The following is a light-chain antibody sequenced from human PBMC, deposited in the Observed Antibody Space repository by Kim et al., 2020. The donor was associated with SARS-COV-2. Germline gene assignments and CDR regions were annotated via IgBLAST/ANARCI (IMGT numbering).Light chain of an antibody. CDR3: QHYGSSLFT. Sequence: EIVLTQSPGTLSLSPGERATLSCRASQSVSSSYLVWYQQKPGQAPRLLIYGVSSRATGIPDRFSGSGSGTDFTLTISRLEPEDYAVYYCQHYGSSLFTFGPGTKVDIK. CDR2: GVS. CDR1: QSVSSSY. V-gene: IGKV3-20*01. J-gene: IGKJ3*01.